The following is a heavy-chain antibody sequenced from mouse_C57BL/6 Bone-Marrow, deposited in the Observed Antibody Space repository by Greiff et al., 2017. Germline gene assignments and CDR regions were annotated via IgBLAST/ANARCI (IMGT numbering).Heavy chain of an antibody. J-gene: IGHJ2*01. V-gene: IGHV1-69*01. CDR2: IDPSDSYT. Sequence: QVQLQQPGAELVMPGASVKLSCKASGYTFTSYWMHWVKQRPGQGLEWIGEIDPSDSYTNYNQKFKGKSTLTVDKSSSTAYMQLSSLTSEDSAVYYCALYPYDLDYWGQGTTLTVSS. CDR1: GYTFTSYW. CDR3: ALYPYDLDY. D-gene: IGHD2-1*01.